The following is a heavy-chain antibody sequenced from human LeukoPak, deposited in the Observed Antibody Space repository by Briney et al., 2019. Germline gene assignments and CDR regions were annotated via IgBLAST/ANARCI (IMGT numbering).Heavy chain of an antibody. J-gene: IGHJ4*02. V-gene: IGHV3-33*01. CDR2: IWYDGSNK. Sequence: GRSLRLSCAASGFTFSSYGMHWVRQAPGKGLEWVAVIWYDGSNKYYADSVKGRFTISRDNSKNTLYLQMNSLRAEDTAVYYCAREDIVVVPAAFDYWGQGTLVTVSS. CDR3: AREDIVVVPAAFDY. CDR1: GFTFSSYG. D-gene: IGHD2-2*01.